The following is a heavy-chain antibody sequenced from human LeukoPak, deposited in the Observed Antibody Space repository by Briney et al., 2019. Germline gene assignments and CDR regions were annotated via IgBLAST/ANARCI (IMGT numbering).Heavy chain of an antibody. J-gene: IGHJ4*02. CDR3: TRDGHYYDSSGFMGY. Sequence: PGGSLRLSCAASGFTFSDYYMSWIRQAPGKGLEWVSYISSSGSTRYYADSVKGRYTISRDNAKNSLYLQMNRLRDEGTAVYYCTRDGHYYDSSGFMGYWGQGTLVTVSS. CDR2: ISSSGSTR. V-gene: IGHV3-11*04. D-gene: IGHD3-22*01. CDR1: GFTFSDYY.